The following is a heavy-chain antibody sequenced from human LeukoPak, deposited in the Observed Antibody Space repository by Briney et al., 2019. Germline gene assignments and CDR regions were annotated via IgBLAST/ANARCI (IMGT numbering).Heavy chain of an antibody. CDR1: GYTFTSYA. CDR3: ARGDIVVVITDY. Sequence: GASVKVSCKASGYTFTSYAMHWVRQAPGQRLEWMGWISAGNGNTKYSQKFQGRVTITRDTSASTAYMELSSLRSEDTAVYYCARGDIVVVITDYWGQGTLVTVSS. CDR2: ISAGNGNT. D-gene: IGHD3-22*01. J-gene: IGHJ4*02. V-gene: IGHV1-3*01.